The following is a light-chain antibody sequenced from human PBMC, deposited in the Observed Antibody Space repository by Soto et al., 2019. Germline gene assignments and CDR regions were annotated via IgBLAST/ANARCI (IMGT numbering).Light chain of an antibody. CDR2: ENN. CDR1: SSNIGNNY. Sequence: QSLLTQPPSVSAAPGQKVTISCSGSSSNIGNNYVSWYQQLPGTAPKLLIYENNKRPSGIPDRFSGSKSGTSATLGITGLQTGDEADYYCGTWDSSLIALFGTGTKVTVL. V-gene: IGLV1-51*02. J-gene: IGLJ1*01. CDR3: GTWDSSLIAL.